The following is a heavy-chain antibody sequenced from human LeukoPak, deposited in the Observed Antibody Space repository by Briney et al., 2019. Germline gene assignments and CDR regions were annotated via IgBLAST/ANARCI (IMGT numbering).Heavy chain of an antibody. CDR2: IWYDGSNK. J-gene: IGHJ4*02. Sequence: GGSLRLSSAASGFTFSSYGMHWVRQAPGKGLEWVAVIWYDGSNKYYADSAKGRFTISRDNSKNTLYLQMNSLRAEDTAVYYCADIIGYWGQGTLVTVSS. CDR3: ADIIGY. CDR1: GFTFSSYG. V-gene: IGHV3-33*01.